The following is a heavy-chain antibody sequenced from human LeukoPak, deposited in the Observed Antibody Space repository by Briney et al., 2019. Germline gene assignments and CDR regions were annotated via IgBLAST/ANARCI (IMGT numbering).Heavy chain of an antibody. D-gene: IGHD5-12*01. V-gene: IGHV3-33*01. Sequence: QPGGSLRPSCAASGFTFSSYGMHWVRQAPGKGLEWVAVIWDDGITEHYADSVKGRFTISRDNSKNTLYLQMNSLRAEDTAVYYCARGKASGGYSGYGLDAFDIWGQGTMVTVSS. J-gene: IGHJ3*02. CDR2: IWDDGITE. CDR1: GFTFSSYG. CDR3: ARGKASGGYSGYGLDAFDI.